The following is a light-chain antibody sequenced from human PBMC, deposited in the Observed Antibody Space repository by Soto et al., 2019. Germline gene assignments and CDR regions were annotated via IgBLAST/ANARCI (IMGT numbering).Light chain of an antibody. CDR2: LDN. J-gene: IGLJ2*01. Sequence: QSVLTQPHSASGPPGQGVAISCSGTRSNVGSNFVYWYHQVPGTAPKLLIYLDNQRPSGVPDRFSGSKSGASAFLAISGLRSEDEGDYYCAAWDASLNGVLFGGGTQLTVL. V-gene: IGLV1-47*01. CDR3: AAWDASLNGVL. CDR1: RSNVGSNF.